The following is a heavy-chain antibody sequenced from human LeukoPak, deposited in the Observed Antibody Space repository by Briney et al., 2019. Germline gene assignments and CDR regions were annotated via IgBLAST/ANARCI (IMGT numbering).Heavy chain of an antibody. V-gene: IGHV1-2*02. CDR2: INPNSGGT. CDR1: GYTFTGYY. J-gene: IGHJ4*02. D-gene: IGHD3-10*01. Sequence: ASVKVSCKASGYTFTGYYMHWVRQAPGQGREWMGWINPNSGGTKYAQKFQGRVTMTRDTSISTAYLELSSLRSDDTAVYYCARDMVRGVIEVYWGQGTLVTVSS. CDR3: ARDMVRGVIEVY.